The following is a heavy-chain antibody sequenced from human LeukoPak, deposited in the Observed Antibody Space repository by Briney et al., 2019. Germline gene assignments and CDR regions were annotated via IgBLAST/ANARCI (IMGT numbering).Heavy chain of an antibody. Sequence: SVKVSCKASGGTFSSYAISWVRRAPGQGLEWMGRIIPILGIANYAQKFQGRVTITADKSTSTAYMELSSLRSEDTAVYYCARDLSDSSGPNWGQGTLVTVSS. CDR2: IIPILGIA. D-gene: IGHD3-22*01. CDR3: ARDLSDSSGPN. CDR1: GGTFSSYA. J-gene: IGHJ4*02. V-gene: IGHV1-69*04.